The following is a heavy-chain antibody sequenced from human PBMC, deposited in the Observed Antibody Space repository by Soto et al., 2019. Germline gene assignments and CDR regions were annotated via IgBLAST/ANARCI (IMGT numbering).Heavy chain of an antibody. Sequence: QVQLVQSGAEVKKPGSSVKVSCKTSRDTFNKYAFNWVRQAPGQGLEWMGWIIPIFSSRNYAEKFQGRVTITADDSTSTAYMELRSLRFEDTAVYYCARGETDLGVWGQGTTLTVSS. CDR2: IIPIFSSR. J-gene: IGHJ6*02. CDR1: RDTFNKYA. CDR3: ARGETDLGV. D-gene: IGHD2-21*02. V-gene: IGHV1-69*01.